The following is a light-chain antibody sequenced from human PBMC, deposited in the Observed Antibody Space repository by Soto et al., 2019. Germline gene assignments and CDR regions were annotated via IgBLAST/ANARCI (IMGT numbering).Light chain of an antibody. J-gene: IGKJ4*01. V-gene: IGKV3D-20*02. CDR3: HRRSNWQLT. CDR1: QTVTSSY. Sequence: EIVLTQSPGTLSLSPGARATLSCRASQTVTSSYLAWYQHKPGQAPRLLIYGASSRATGIPARFSGSGSGTDFTLTISRLEPEDFAVYYCHRRSNWQLTFGEGTKVDI. CDR2: GAS.